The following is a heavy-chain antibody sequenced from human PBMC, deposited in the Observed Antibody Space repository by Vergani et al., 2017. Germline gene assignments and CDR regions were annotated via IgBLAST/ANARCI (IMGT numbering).Heavy chain of an antibody. Sequence: QAQLQESGPGLVKPSETLSLTCHVFGVSVTDYNCNWIRKAPGKGLEWIGYLSTTGGATLASQNPSLKIRVSISVDTSKSQFSLRLTSVTAADSAIYYCAGDTHSWQRADRWGQGLLVSVSS. CDR3: AGDTHSWQRADR. D-gene: IGHD6-13*01. J-gene: IGHJ5*02. CDR1: GVSVTDYN. CDR2: LSTTGGA. V-gene: IGHV4-59*02.